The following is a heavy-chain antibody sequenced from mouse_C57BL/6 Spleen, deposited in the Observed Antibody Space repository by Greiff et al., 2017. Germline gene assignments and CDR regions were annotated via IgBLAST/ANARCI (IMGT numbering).Heavy chain of an antibody. CDR1: GFTFSDYG. J-gene: IGHJ4*01. Sequence: DVHLVESGGGLVKPGGSLKLSCAASGFTFSDYGMHWVRQAPEKGLEWVAYISSGSSTIYYADTVKGRFTISRDNAKNTLFLQMTSLRSEDTAMYYCAREDSYGGYYAMDYWGQGTSVTVSS. D-gene: IGHD1-1*01. CDR2: ISSGSSTI. V-gene: IGHV5-17*01. CDR3: AREDSYGGYYAMDY.